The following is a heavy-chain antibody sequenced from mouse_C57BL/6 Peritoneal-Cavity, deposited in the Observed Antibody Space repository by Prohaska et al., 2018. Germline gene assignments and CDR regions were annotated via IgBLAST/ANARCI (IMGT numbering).Heavy chain of an antibody. J-gene: IGHJ4*01. Sequence: FTFTSYWITWVKQRPGQGLEWIGDIYPGSGSTNYNEKFKSKATLTVDTSSSTAYMQLSSLTSEDSAVYFCARVRGHAMDYWGQGTSVTVSS. CDR2: IYPGSGST. CDR1: FTFTSYW. V-gene: IGHV1-55*01. CDR3: ARVRGHAMDY.